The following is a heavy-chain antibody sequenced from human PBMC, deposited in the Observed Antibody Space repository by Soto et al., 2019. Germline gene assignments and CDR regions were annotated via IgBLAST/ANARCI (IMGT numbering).Heavy chain of an antibody. CDR3: ARGDMVRGVILSIYFDY. D-gene: IGHD3-10*01. Sequence: SETLSLTCAVSGGSISSSNWWSWVRQPPGKGLEWIGEIYHSGSTNYNPSLKSRVTISVDKSKNQFSLKLSSVTAADTAVYYCARGDMVRGVILSIYFDYWGQGTLVTVSS. V-gene: IGHV4-4*02. J-gene: IGHJ4*02. CDR2: IYHSGST. CDR1: GGSISSSNW.